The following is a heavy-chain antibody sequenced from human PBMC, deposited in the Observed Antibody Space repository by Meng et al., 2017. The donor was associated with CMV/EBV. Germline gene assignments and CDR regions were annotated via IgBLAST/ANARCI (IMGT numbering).Heavy chain of an antibody. CDR1: GFTFSNAW. CDR3: AKDILEVPVPAAILSYGMDV. CDR2: IKSKTDGGTT. D-gene: IGHD2-2*02. Sequence: GGSLRLSCAASGFTFSNAWMSWVRQAPGKGLEWVGRIKSKTDGGTTDYAAPVKGRFTISRDDSKNTLYLQMNSLRTEDTALYYCAKDILEVPVPAAILSYGMDVWGQGTTVTVSS. J-gene: IGHJ6*02. V-gene: IGHV3-15*05.